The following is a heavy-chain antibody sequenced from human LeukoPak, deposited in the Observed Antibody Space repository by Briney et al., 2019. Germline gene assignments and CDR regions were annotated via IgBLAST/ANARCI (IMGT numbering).Heavy chain of an antibody. CDR3: ARTSYGGNSPDWFDP. V-gene: IGHV3-74*01. CDR1: GFTFSSYW. J-gene: IGHJ5*02. Sequence: GGSLRLSCEASGFTFSSYWMHWVRQAPGKGLVWVSRIHTDGSSTSYADSVKGRFTISRDNAKNTLYLQMTSLTVEDTAVYYCARTSYGGNSPDWFDPWGQGTLVTVSS. CDR2: IHTDGSST. D-gene: IGHD4-23*01.